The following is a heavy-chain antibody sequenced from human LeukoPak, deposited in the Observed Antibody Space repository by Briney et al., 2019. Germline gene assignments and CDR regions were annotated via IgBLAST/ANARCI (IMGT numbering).Heavy chain of an antibody. CDR3: ARVLAYCGGDCYFDY. CDR1: GYTFTGYY. CDR2: INPNSGGT. J-gene: IGHJ4*02. D-gene: IGHD2-21*01. V-gene: IGHV1-2*02. Sequence: SVKVSCKASGYTFTGYYMHWVRQAPGQGLEWMGWINPNSGGTNYAQKFQGRVTMTRDTSISTAYMELSRLRSDDTAVYYCARVLAYCGGDCYFDYWGLGTLVTVSS.